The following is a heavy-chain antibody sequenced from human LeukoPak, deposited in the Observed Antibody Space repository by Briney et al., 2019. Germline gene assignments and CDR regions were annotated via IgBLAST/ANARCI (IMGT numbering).Heavy chain of an antibody. D-gene: IGHD5-18*01. J-gene: IGHJ6*03. Sequence: GASVKVSCKASGYTFTSYGISWVRQAPGQGLEWMGWISAYNGNTNYAQKLQGRVTMTTDTSTSTAYMELRSLRSDDTAVYYCARDLGTAMVEGLTGMDVWGKGTTVTVSS. CDR1: GYTFTSYG. V-gene: IGHV1-18*01. CDR2: ISAYNGNT. CDR3: ARDLGTAMVEGLTGMDV.